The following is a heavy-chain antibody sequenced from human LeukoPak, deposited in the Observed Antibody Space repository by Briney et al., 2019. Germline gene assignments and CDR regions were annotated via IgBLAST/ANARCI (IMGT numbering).Heavy chain of an antibody. CDR3: ARKTTVVTHFDY. CDR1: GGSISSGGYY. V-gene: IGHV4-31*03. D-gene: IGHD4-23*01. Sequence: PSETLSLTCTVSGGSISSGGYYWSLIRQHPGKGLEWIGYIYYSGSTYYNPSLKSRVTISVDTSKNQFSLKLSSVTAADTAVYYCARKTTVVTHFDYWGQGTLVTVSS. CDR2: IYYSGST. J-gene: IGHJ4*02.